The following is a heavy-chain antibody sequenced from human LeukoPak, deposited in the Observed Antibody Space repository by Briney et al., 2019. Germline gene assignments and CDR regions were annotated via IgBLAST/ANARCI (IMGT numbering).Heavy chain of an antibody. D-gene: IGHD3-10*01. V-gene: IGHV3-23*01. Sequence: GGCLRLSCAASGFTFSSYAMSWVRQAPGRGLEWVSAISDTGGSTYYAGSVKGRFTIYRDYSKNTLSLQMNSLRVEDTAVYYCAKGSSGSRPFYFDYWGQGSLVTVSS. CDR3: AKGSSGSRPFYFDY. CDR2: ISDTGGST. CDR1: GFTFSSYA. J-gene: IGHJ4*02.